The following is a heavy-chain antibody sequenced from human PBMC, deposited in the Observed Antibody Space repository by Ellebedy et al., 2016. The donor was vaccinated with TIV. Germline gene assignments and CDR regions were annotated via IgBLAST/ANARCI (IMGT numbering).Heavy chain of an antibody. D-gene: IGHD1-26*01. J-gene: IGHJ4*02. CDR1: GFTFSNAW. Sequence: GGSLRLXCAASGFTFSNAWMSWVRQAPGKGLEWVGRIKSKTDGVTTDYAAPVKGRFTISRDDSKNTLYLQMNSLKTEDTAVYYCTVQSGSYFYWGQGTLVTVSS. V-gene: IGHV3-15*01. CDR2: IKSKTDGVTT. CDR3: TVQSGSYFY.